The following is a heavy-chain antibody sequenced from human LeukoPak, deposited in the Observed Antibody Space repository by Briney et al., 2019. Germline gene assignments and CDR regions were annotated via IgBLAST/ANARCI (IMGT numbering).Heavy chain of an antibody. Sequence: GGSLRLSCAASGFTFSSYWMSWVRQAPGKGLEWVANIKQDGSEKYYVDSVKGRFTISRDNAKNSLYLQMNSLRAEDTAVYYCASISCLRGSGSYHYYYYYYMDVWGKGTTVTVSS. J-gene: IGHJ6*03. CDR1: GFTFSSYW. D-gene: IGHD3-10*01. CDR3: ASISCLRGSGSYHYYYYYYMDV. CDR2: IKQDGSEK. V-gene: IGHV3-7*01.